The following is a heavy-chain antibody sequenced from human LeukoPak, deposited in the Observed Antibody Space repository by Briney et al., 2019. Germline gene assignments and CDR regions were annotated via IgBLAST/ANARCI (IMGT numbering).Heavy chain of an antibody. Sequence: GGSLRLSCVASGLSVSSNYMSWARQAPGKGLEWVSVIYRDGSSYYAESVKGRFTISRDNSKNTLYIQMNSLRAEDTAVYYCARSFYDILTGYYQYFDYWGQGTLVTVSS. CDR2: IYRDGSS. V-gene: IGHV3-66*01. J-gene: IGHJ4*02. CDR1: GLSVSSNY. D-gene: IGHD3-9*01. CDR3: ARSFYDILTGYYQYFDY.